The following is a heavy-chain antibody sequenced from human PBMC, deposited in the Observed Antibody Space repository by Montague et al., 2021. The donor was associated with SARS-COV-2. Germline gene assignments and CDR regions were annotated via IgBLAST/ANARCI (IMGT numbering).Heavy chain of an antibody. CDR3: ARVHFVSSGWYPDAFDI. CDR1: GGSISSGGYY. CDR2: IYYSGST. J-gene: IGHJ3*02. D-gene: IGHD6-19*01. Sequence: TLSLTCTVSGGSISSGGYYWSWIRQHPGKGLEWIGYIYYSGSTYYNPSLKSRLTISVGTSKNQFSLKLSSVTAADTAVYYCARVHFVSSGWYPDAFDIWGQGTMVTVSS. V-gene: IGHV4-31*03.